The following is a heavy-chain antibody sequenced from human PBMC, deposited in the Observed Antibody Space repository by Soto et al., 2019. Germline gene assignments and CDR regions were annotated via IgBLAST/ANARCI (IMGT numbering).Heavy chain of an antibody. J-gene: IGHJ4*02. V-gene: IGHV3-23*01. CDR1: GFTFSSYW. Sequence: GGSLRLSCAASGFTFSSYWMHWVRQAPGKGLEWVSAISGSGGSTYYADSVKGRFTISRDNSKSTLYLQLNNLRAEDTAVYYCANLDWSQLPNNFDYWGQGTLVTVSS. CDR3: ANLDWSQLPNNFDY. CDR2: ISGSGGST. D-gene: IGHD1-1*01.